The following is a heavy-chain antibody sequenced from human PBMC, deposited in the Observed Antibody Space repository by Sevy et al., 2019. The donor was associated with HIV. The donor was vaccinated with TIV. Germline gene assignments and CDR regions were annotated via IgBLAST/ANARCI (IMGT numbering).Heavy chain of an antibody. CDR3: ARDGGLVVVAGTWSYYYGMDV. CDR2: ISSSSSYI. J-gene: IGHJ6*02. V-gene: IGHV3-21*01. CDR1: GFTFSSYS. Sequence: GGSLRLSCAASGFTFSSYSMNWVRQAPGKGLEWVSSISSSSSYIYYADSVKGRFTISRDNAKNSLYLQMNSLRAEDTAVYYCARDGGLVVVAGTWSYYYGMDVWGQGTTVTVSS. D-gene: IGHD2-15*01.